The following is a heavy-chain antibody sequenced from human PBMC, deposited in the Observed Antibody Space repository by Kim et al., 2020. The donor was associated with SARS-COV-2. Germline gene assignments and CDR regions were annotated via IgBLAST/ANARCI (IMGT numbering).Heavy chain of an antibody. D-gene: IGHD3-10*01. CDR3: ARERITMVRGELRRFDY. Sequence: GGSLRLSCAASGFTFSSYWMSWVRQAPGKGLEWVANIKQDGSEKYYVDSVKGRFTISRDNAKNSLYLQMNSLRAEDTAVYYCARERITMVRGELRRFDYWGQGTLVTVSS. V-gene: IGHV3-7*03. J-gene: IGHJ4*02. CDR1: GFTFSSYW. CDR2: IKQDGSEK.